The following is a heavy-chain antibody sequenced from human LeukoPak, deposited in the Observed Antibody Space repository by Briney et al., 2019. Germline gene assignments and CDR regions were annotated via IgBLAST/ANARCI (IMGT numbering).Heavy chain of an antibody. CDR3: ARHHLAVGDIS. V-gene: IGHV4-59*08. CDR2: MYYSGNT. Sequence: SETLSLTCNVSGGSISSHYWSWIRQPPGKGLEWIAYMYYSGNTNYNPSLKSRVTISVNTSKTHFSLKLSSVTAADTAVYYCARHHLAVGDISWGQGTLVTVSS. J-gene: IGHJ5*02. D-gene: IGHD3-22*01. CDR1: GGSISSHY.